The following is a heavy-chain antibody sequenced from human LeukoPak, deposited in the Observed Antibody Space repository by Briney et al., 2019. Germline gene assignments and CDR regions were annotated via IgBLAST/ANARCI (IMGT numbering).Heavy chain of an antibody. CDR1: GGSNSSRGYY. CDR3: ASHRTGEDYWYFDL. D-gene: IGHD7-27*01. CDR2: IYYSGTT. J-gene: IGHJ2*01. Sequence: KASETLSLTCTVSGGSNSSRGYYWSWIRQHPGKGLEWIGHIYYSGTTYYNPSLKSRVSISVDTSKNQFSLKLSSVTAADTAVYYCASHRTGEDYWYFDLWGRGTLVTVSS. V-gene: IGHV4-31*03.